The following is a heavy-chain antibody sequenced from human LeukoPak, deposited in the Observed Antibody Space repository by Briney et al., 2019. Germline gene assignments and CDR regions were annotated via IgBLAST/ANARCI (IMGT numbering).Heavy chain of an antibody. CDR1: GFTFSDYY. J-gene: IGHJ3*02. CDR3: VRDHHRRLYDSQARDTFDI. V-gene: IGHV3-11*04. Sequence: GGSLRLSCAASGFTFSDYYMSWIRQAPGKGLEWVSYISSGGRTIYYADSVKGRFTMSRDNAKNSLYLQMNSLRAEDTAVYYCVRDHHRRLYDSQARDTFDIWGRGTMVTVSS. D-gene: IGHD5/OR15-5a*01. CDR2: ISSGGRTI.